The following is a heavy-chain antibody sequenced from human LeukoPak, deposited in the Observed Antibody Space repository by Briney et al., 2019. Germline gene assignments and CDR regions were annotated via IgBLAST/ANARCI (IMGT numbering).Heavy chain of an antibody. Sequence: PGGSLRLSRAASGFTLSSYAMSWVRQAPGKGLEWVSAISGSGGSTYYADSVKGRFTISRDNSKNTLYLQMNSLRAEDTAVYYCAKVYAGYFDYWGQGTLVTVSS. V-gene: IGHV3-23*01. CDR3: AKVYAGYFDY. J-gene: IGHJ4*02. CDR1: GFTLSSYA. CDR2: ISGSGGST. D-gene: IGHD5/OR15-5a*01.